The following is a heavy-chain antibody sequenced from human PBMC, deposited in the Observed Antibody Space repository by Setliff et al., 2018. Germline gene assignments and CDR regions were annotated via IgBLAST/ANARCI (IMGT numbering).Heavy chain of an antibody. CDR2: INQRESAK. D-gene: IGHD3-3*01. CDR1: GFIFNNFW. Sequence: GGSLRLSCSASGFIFNNFWMSWVRQAPGKGLEWVANINQRESAKLYVDSVKGRFTISRDNAQNSLYLQMNSLRAEDTAVYYCARSYNFWSGPALDVWGKGTTVTVSS. J-gene: IGHJ6*04. CDR3: ARSYNFWSGPALDV. V-gene: IGHV3-7*01.